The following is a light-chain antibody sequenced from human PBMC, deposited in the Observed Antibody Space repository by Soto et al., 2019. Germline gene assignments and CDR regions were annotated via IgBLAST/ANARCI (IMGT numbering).Light chain of an antibody. CDR1: QSVLYSSNNKNY. CDR2: WSS. J-gene: IGKJ1*01. V-gene: IGKV4-1*01. Sequence: DIGMTQSPDSLAVSLGERATINCKSSQSVLYSSNNKNYLAWYQQKPGQPPKLLIYWSSTRESGVADRFSGSGSGTDFTLTISRLQAEDVAIYYCQQYYSPPCTFGQGTRVEI. CDR3: QQYYSPPCT.